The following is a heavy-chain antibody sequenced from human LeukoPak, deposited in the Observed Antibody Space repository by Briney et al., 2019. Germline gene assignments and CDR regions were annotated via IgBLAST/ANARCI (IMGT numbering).Heavy chain of an antibody. CDR3: ARGPRGAPGGDI. Sequence: SETLSLTCAVYGGSFSGYYWSWIRQPPGKGLEWIGKINHSGSTNYNPSPKSRVTISVDTSKNQFSLKLSSVTAADTAVYYCARGPRGAPGGDIWGQGTMVTVSS. CDR1: GGSFSGYY. CDR2: INHSGST. V-gene: IGHV4-34*01. J-gene: IGHJ3*02. D-gene: IGHD4/OR15-4a*01.